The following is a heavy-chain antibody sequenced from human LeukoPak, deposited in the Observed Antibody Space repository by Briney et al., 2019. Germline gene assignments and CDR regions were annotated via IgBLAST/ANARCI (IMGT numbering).Heavy chain of an antibody. V-gene: IGHV3-74*01. Sequence: PGVSLRLSCTASGFTFSSNWMHWVRQVPGKGPVWVSRINYDGTSISYAESVKGRFTISRDNAKNTLYLQMNSLRAEDTAVYHCARGLSDSWFYFASWGQGTLVTVSS. CDR2: INYDGTSI. J-gene: IGHJ4*02. D-gene: IGHD6-13*01. CDR1: GFTFSSNW. CDR3: ARGLSDSWFYFAS.